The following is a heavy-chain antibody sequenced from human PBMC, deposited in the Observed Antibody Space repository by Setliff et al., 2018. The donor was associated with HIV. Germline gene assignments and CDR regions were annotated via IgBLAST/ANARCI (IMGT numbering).Heavy chain of an antibody. D-gene: IGHD2-2*01. CDR1: GFTFSDYA. V-gene: IGHV4-4*02. J-gene: IGHJ6*02. Sequence: GSLRLSCAASGFTFSDYAMTWVRQPPGKGLEWIGSIYYSGSTYYNPSLKSRVSMSVDKSKNQFSVKLTSVTAADTAVYYCARGHCSGTNCYGVDYYGMDVWGQGTTVTVSS. CDR3: ARGHCSGTNCYGVDYYGMDV. CDR2: IYYSGST.